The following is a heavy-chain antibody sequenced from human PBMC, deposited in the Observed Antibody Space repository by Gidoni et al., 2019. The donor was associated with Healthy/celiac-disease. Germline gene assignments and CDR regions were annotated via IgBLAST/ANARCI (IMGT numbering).Heavy chain of an antibody. CDR3: ARGLGDFWSGNWFDP. J-gene: IGHJ5*02. V-gene: IGHV4-34*01. CDR1: GGSFSGYY. D-gene: IGHD3-3*01. Sequence: QVQLQQWGAGLLKPSETLSLTCAVYGGSFSGYYWSWIRQPPGKGLEWIGEINHSGSTNYNPSLKSRVTISVDTSKNQFSLKLSSVTAADTAVYYCARGLGDFWSGNWFDPWGQGTLVTVSS. CDR2: INHSGST.